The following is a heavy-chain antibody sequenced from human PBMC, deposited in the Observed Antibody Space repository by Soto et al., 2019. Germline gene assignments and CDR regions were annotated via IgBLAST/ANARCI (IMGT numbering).Heavy chain of an antibody. CDR1: GFTFSNAW. Sequence: GGSLRLSCAASGFTFSNAWLSWVRQAPGKGLEWVSRIKSKTDGGTTDYTAPVKGRFTISRDDSKNTLYLQMNSLKIEDTAVYYCTTGSTSTKNYWGQGTLVTVSS. D-gene: IGHD6-6*01. V-gene: IGHV3-15*01. J-gene: IGHJ4*02. CDR2: IKSKTDGGTT. CDR3: TTGSTSTKNY.